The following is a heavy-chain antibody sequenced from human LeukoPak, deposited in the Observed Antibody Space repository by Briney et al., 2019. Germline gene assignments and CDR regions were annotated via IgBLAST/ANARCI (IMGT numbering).Heavy chain of an antibody. CDR1: GFTFSSYS. J-gene: IGHJ3*02. Sequence: GGSLRLSCAASGFTFSSYSMNWVRQAPGKGLEWVSSISSSSSYIYYADSVKGRFTISRDNAKNSLYLQMNSLRAEDTAVYYCASDYYDILTGPSHAFDIWGQGTMVTVSS. CDR3: ASDYYDILTGPSHAFDI. D-gene: IGHD3-9*01. CDR2: ISSSSSYI. V-gene: IGHV3-21*01.